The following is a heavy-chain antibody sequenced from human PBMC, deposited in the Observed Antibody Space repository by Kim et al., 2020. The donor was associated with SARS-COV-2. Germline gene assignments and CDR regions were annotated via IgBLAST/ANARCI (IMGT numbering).Heavy chain of an antibody. Sequence: VTGRFTISRANAKTSLYLQMNSLRAEDTAVYYCARDKTMVRGPDYWYFDLWGRGTLVTVSS. J-gene: IGHJ2*01. CDR3: ARDKTMVRGPDYWYFDL. D-gene: IGHD3-10*01. V-gene: IGHV3-21*01.